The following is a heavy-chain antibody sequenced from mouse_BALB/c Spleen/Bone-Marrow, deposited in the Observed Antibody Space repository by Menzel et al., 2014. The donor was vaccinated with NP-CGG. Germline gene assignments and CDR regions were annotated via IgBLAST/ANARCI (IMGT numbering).Heavy chain of an antibody. CDR3: TTGFAY. CDR2: IRLKSNNYAT. CDR1: GFTFSNYW. V-gene: IGHV6-6*02. Sequence: EVKLMESGGGLVQPGRSMKLSCVASGFTFSNYWMNWVRQSPEKGLEWVAEIRLKSNNYATHYAESVRGRFTISRDDSKSSVYLQMNNLRAEDTGIYYCTTGFAYWGQGTVVTVSA. J-gene: IGHJ3*01.